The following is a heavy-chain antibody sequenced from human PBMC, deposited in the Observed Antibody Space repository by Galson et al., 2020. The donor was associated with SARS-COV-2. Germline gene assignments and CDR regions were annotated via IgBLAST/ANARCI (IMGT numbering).Heavy chain of an antibody. CDR2: INPNSGGT. Sequence: ASVKVSCKASGYTFNGYYIHWVRQAPGQGLEWMGWINPNSGGTTYAENFQDWVTMTRDTSISTAYMELSRLRSDDTAVYYCARDNDHDAFDIWGQGTTVTVSS. D-gene: IGHD1-1*01. CDR3: ARDNDHDAFDI. CDR1: GYTFNGYY. V-gene: IGHV1-2*04. J-gene: IGHJ3*02.